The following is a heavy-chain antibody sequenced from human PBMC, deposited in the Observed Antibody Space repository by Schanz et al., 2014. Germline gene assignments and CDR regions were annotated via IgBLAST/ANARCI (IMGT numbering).Heavy chain of an antibody. J-gene: IGHJ4*02. D-gene: IGHD2-2*01. CDR1: GGSFSGYY. CDR3: ARLYCSTPGCYVSPNGFAKDY. CDR2: INQSGDT. V-gene: IGHV4-34*01. Sequence: QVQLQQWGAGLLKPSETLSLTCAVSGGSFSGYYWSWIRQPPDTGLEWIGEINQSGDTNYNPSLKIRTPISVDPSNNQFPRKLRSVTAADTAVYYCARLYCSTPGCYVSPNGFAKDYWGQGTLVTVSS.